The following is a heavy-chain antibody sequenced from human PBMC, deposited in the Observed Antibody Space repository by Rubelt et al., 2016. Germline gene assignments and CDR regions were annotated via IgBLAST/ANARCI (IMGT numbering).Heavy chain of an antibody. CDR2: IRYDGSNK. D-gene: IGHD2-21*02. CDR3: AKGGNVVVTARLYYFDY. Sequence: QVQLVESGGGVVQPGGSLRLSCAASGFTFSSYGMLWVLQAPGKGLEWVAFIRYDGSNKYYADSVKGRFTISRDNSKNTLYLQMNSLRADDTAVYYCAKGGNVVVTARLYYFDYWGQGTLVTVSS. J-gene: IGHJ4*02. V-gene: IGHV3-30*02. CDR1: GFTFSSYG.